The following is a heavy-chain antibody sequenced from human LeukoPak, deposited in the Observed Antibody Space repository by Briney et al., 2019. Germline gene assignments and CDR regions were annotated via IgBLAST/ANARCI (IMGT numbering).Heavy chain of an antibody. V-gene: IGHV3-74*01. D-gene: IGHD1-26*01. CDR2: INTDGSGT. CDR1: GFTFSRYW. Sequence: GGSLRLSCAASGFTFSRYWMHWVRQAPGKGLVWVSRINTDGSGTSYADSVKGRFTISRGNAKNTLYLQMNSLRAEDTAVYYCARGWETLDDWGQGTLVTVSS. J-gene: IGHJ4*02. CDR3: ARGWETLDD.